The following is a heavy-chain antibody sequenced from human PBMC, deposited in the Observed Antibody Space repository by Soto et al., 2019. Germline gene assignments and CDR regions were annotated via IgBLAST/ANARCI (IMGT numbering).Heavy chain of an antibody. D-gene: IGHD1-26*01. CDR1: GFTFSSYA. Sequence: LRLSCAASGFTFSSYAMSWVRQAPGKGLEWVSAISGSGGSTYYADSVKGRFTISRDNSKNTLYLQMNSLRAEDTAVYYCAKDQDSGSYAFGYWGQGTLVTVSS. CDR2: ISGSGGST. CDR3: AKDQDSGSYAFGY. V-gene: IGHV3-23*01. J-gene: IGHJ4*02.